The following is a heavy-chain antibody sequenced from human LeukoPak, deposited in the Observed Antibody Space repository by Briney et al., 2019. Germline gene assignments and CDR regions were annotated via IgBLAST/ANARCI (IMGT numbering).Heavy chain of an antibody. J-gene: IGHJ3*02. CDR3: AERALGGSCNLHAFAI. D-gene: IGHD2-15*01. CDR1: GWTFSSYA. V-gene: IGHV3-23*01. Sequence: GGALRLSCAASGWTFSSYALSWVGQAPGKGLEWVSTLRGGVGSTYYADSVKGRFTISRDNSNISLYLQMNSLRAEDTAVYYCAERALGGSCNLHAFAIWGQGTMVTVSS. CDR2: LRGGVGST.